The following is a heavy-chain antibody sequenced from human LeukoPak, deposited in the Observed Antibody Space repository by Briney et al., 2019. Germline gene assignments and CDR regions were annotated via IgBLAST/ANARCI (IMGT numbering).Heavy chain of an antibody. CDR3: AKDRYGGNSGYYYYMDV. D-gene: IGHD4-23*01. J-gene: IGHJ6*03. Sequence: GGSLRLSCAASGFTFDDYAMHWVRQAPGKGLEWVSGISWNRGSIGYADSVKGRFTISRDNAKNSLYLQMNSLRAEDTALYYCAKDRYGGNSGYYYYMDVWGKGTTVTVSS. V-gene: IGHV3-9*01. CDR1: GFTFDDYA. CDR2: ISWNRGSI.